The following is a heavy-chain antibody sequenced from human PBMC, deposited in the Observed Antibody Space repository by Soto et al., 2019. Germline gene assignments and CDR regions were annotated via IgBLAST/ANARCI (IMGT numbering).Heavy chain of an antibody. Sequence: KASETLSLTCAFYGGSFSGYYWTCIRQPPEKWLEGIGKNNHSGSTKQNPSLKSRVSISVDTSKNQFSLNLSSVTAADPAVYDCARGFCVRVAFGGDAPDNYCFDSWSLGTLVIVSS. CDR3: ARGFCVRVAFGGDAPDNYCFDS. D-gene: IGHD1-1*01. J-gene: IGHJ4*02. CDR1: GGSFSGYY. V-gene: IGHV4-34*01. CDR2: NNHSGST.